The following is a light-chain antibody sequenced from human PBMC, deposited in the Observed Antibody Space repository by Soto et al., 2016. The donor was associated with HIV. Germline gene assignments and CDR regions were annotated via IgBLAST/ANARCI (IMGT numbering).Light chain of an antibody. Sequence: IQMTQSPSTLSASVGDRVTITCRASQSIDDLLAWYQRKPGKAPKVLIYKASSLESGVPSRFSGSGSGTKFTLTISSLQPEDSASYFCLQDYDRPYTFGQGTKLEIK. V-gene: IGKV1-5*03. J-gene: IGKJ2*01. CDR2: KAS. CDR1: QSIDDL. CDR3: LQDYDRPYT.